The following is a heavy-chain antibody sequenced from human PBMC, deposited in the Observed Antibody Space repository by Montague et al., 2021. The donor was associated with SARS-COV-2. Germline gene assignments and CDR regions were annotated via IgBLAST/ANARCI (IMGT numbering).Heavy chain of an antibody. CDR1: GASVRSGSSY. Sequence: SETLSLTCTVSGASVRSGSSYWNWIRQPPGRGLEWIGYISYSGSTNYSPSLKSRVTISVDTSKNQFSLKLSSVIAADTAVYYCATRTRYPQNDFGFWGQGTLVTVSS. D-gene: IGHD2-15*01. CDR2: ISYSGST. J-gene: IGHJ4*02. CDR3: ATRTRYPQNDFGF. V-gene: IGHV4-61*01.